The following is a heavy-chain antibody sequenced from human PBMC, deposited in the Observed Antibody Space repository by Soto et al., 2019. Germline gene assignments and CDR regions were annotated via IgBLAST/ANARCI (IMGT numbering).Heavy chain of an antibody. D-gene: IGHD3-10*01. CDR1: GYTFTGYY. Sequence: QVQLVQSGAEVKKPGASVKVSCKASGYTFTGYYIHWVRQAPGQGLEWMGWINPNSGGTNYAQKFQGWVTMTREPSISTGYMELSRLRSDDTAVYYCARGRYGSGRNYGGGIYGMDVWGQGTTVTVSS. V-gene: IGHV1-2*04. CDR3: ARGRYGSGRNYGGGIYGMDV. J-gene: IGHJ6*02. CDR2: INPNSGGT.